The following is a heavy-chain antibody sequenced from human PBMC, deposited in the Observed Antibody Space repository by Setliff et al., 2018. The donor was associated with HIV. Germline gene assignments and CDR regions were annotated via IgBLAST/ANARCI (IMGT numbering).Heavy chain of an antibody. CDR2: IRSKAYGGTI. J-gene: IGHJ4*02. V-gene: IGHV3-49*04. Sequence: GGSLRLSCTTSGFTFGDYAMSWVRQAPGKGLEWVGFIRSKAYGGTIEYAASVKGRSAISRDDSKSIAYLQMNSLKNEDTAVYYCTPTDYGGSNYWGQGTLVTVSS. D-gene: IGHD4-17*01. CDR3: TPTDYGGSNY. CDR1: GFTFGDYA.